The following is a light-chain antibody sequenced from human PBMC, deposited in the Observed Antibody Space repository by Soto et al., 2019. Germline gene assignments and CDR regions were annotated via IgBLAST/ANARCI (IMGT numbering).Light chain of an antibody. CDR2: GAS. Sequence: EIVLTQSPGTLSLSPGERATLSCRASQSVSSTYLAWYQQKPGQAPRLLIYGASSRATGIPDRLSGSGSGTPFTLTISRLEPEDFAVYYCQQYGSSPYTFGPGTKLEIK. V-gene: IGKV3-20*01. J-gene: IGKJ2*01. CDR3: QQYGSSPYT. CDR1: QSVSSTY.